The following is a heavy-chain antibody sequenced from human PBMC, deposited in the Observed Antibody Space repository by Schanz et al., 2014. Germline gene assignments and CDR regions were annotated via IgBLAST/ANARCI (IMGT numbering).Heavy chain of an antibody. V-gene: IGHV7-4-1*02. CDR2: INTNTGNP. CDR1: GYTFTSYA. D-gene: IGHD6-19*01. J-gene: IGHJ4*02. Sequence: QVQLVQSGSELKKPGASVKVSCKASGYTFTSYAMNWVRQAPGQGLQGVGRINTNTGNPTYAQGFTGRFVFSLDTSGSTASLQISSLKAEDTAAYSCTTETIAMAGTFSIWGQGALVTVSS. CDR3: TTETIAMAGTFSI.